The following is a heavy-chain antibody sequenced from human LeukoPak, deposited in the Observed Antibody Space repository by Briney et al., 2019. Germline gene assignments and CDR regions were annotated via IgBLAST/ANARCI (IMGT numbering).Heavy chain of an antibody. CDR1: GFTCDDYA. D-gene: IGHD2-21*01. Sequence: PGGSLRLSCAASGFTCDDYAMHWLRHAPGKGLEWVSGISWNSGSIGYADSVKGRFTISRDNAKNSLYLQMNSLRAEDTALYYCAKDRSHMGFNAFDIWGQGTMVTVSS. CDR2: ISWNSGSI. CDR3: AKDRSHMGFNAFDI. J-gene: IGHJ3*02. V-gene: IGHV3-9*01.